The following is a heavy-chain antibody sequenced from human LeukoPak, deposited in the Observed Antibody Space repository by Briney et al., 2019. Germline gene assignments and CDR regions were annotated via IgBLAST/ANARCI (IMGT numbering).Heavy chain of an antibody. CDR3: ARGWQQLDYYYYYYMDV. Sequence: GASVKVSCKASGGTFSSYAISWVRQAPGQGLEWMGGIIPIFGTANYAQKFQGRVTITADESTSTAYMELSSLRSEDTAVYYCARGWQQLDYYYYYYMDVWGKGTTVTVSS. D-gene: IGHD6-13*01. CDR1: GGTFSSYA. CDR2: IIPIFGTA. J-gene: IGHJ6*03. V-gene: IGHV1-69*13.